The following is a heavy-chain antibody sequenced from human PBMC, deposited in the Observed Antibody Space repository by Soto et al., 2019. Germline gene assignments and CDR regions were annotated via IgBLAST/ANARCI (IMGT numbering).Heavy chain of an antibody. V-gene: IGHV1-18*01. J-gene: IGHJ6*02. D-gene: IGHD3-16*01. CDR1: GYRFTSYG. CDR2: INAYNGNT. CDR3: AMVDVYVTPSPQDV. Sequence: QVQLVQSGAEVKNPGASVKVSCKASGYRFTSYGIGWVRQAPGQGLEWMGWINAYNGNTNYAQNLQGRLNLTTDTSTSTADMELRSLRSIDTAVYYCAMVDVYVTPSPQDVWGQGTTVTVSS.